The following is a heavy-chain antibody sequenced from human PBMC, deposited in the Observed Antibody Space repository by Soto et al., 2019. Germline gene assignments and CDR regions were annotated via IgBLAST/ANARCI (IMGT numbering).Heavy chain of an antibody. CDR2: IKHDGSEK. CDR3: ARVGVAAPIDP. V-gene: IGHV3-7*01. Sequence: EVQLVESGGGLVQPGGSLRLSCAASGFSFSDYSMTWVRQAPGKGLDWVADIKHDGSEKHYLDSVKGRFTISRDDARNSLYLQISSLRAEDTAVYYCARVGVAAPIDPWGQGTLVTVSS. J-gene: IGHJ5*02. CDR1: GFSFSDYS. D-gene: IGHD6-13*01.